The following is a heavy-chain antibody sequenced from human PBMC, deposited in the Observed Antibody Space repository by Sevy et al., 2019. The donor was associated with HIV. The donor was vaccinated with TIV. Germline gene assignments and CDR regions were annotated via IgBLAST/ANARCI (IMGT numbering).Heavy chain of an antibody. CDR2: MSFDXSYK. J-gene: IGHJ4*02. CDR1: GXXFSSHG. CDR3: XXDSGYXXNXXPAX. Sequence: GXSLRLSCAAXGXXFSSHGMXWVRQAPGKGLEWXAVMSFDXSYKSYGDSVKGRFTISRDDSKNTLYLQMNSLRPEDTAMYYCXXDSGYXXNXXPAXXGQGTLVTVSS. D-gene: IGHD5-12*01. V-gene: IGHV3-30*03.